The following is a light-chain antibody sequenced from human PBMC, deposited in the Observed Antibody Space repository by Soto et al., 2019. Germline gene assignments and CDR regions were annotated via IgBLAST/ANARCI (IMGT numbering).Light chain of an antibody. CDR3: QQYVSPPIT. V-gene: IGKV3-20*01. CDR1: QSVTSSY. Sequence: EIVLTQSPGTLSLSPGERATLSCRASQSVTSSYLAWYQQKPGQAPRLLIYGASSGATGIPDRFSGSGSGTDFTLTISRLEPDDFAVYYCQQYVSPPITFGQGTRLEIK. J-gene: IGKJ5*01. CDR2: GAS.